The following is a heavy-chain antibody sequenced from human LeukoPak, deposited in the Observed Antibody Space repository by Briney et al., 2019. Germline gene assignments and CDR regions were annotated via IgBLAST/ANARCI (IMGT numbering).Heavy chain of an antibody. CDR1: GFTVSSNC. D-gene: IGHD4-17*01. CDR2: LYSGGNT. V-gene: IGHV3-53*01. CDR3: AKCYGDYVRYLDY. J-gene: IGHJ4*02. Sequence: GGSLRLSCAAPGFTVSSNCMCWVRQAPGKGLEWVSALYSGGNTYYADSAKGRFTISRDNTKNTLYLQMNSLRAEDTAMYYCAKCYGDYVRYLDYWGQGTLVTVSS.